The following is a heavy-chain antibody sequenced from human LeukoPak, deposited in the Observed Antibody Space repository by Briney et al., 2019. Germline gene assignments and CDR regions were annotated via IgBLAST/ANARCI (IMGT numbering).Heavy chain of an antibody. CDR3: ARNRISAAGCVFDI. CDR2: ISTSGVYT. V-gene: IGHV3-11*03. D-gene: IGHD6-13*01. CDR1: GFTFSDHY. J-gene: IGHJ3*02. Sequence: GGCLRLSCAASGFTFSDHYMRWLRQAPGKGLEWVSYISTSGVYTNYADSVKGRFTISRDDAKNSQYLQMNSLIAEDTAMYYCARNRISAAGCVFDIWGQGTMVTVSS.